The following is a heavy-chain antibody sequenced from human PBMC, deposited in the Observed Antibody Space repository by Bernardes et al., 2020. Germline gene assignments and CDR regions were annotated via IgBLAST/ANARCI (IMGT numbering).Heavy chain of an antibody. D-gene: IGHD6-6*01. CDR1: GFTFSSYG. CDR2: IWYDGSNK. V-gene: IGHV3-33*01. CDR3: AREVLVSPYFDY. J-gene: IGHJ4*02. Sequence: GGSLRLSCAASGFTFSSYGMHWVRQAPGKGLEWVAVIWYDGSNKYYADSVKGRFTISRDNSKNTLYLQMNSLRAEDTAVYYCAREVLVSPYFDYWGQGTLVTVSS.